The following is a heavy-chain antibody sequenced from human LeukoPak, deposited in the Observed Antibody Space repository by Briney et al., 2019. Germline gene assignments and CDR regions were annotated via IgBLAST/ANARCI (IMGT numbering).Heavy chain of an antibody. CDR2: IGTYGGDT. V-gene: IGHV1-18*01. CDR1: TSR. D-gene: IGHD4-23*01. J-gene: IGHJ5*01. Sequence: ASVKVSCKATSRISWVRQAPGQGLERMGWIGTYGGDTYYAQKFQGRITVTTDTSTSTVYMELRNLRSDDTAVYYCARDLWKFYDDSGDNRDFDSGGQGTLVTVSS. CDR3: ARDLWKFYDDSGDNRDFDS.